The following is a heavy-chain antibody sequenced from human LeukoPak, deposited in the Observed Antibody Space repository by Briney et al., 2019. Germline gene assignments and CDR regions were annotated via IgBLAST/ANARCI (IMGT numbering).Heavy chain of an antibody. V-gene: IGHV1-2*02. CDR2: INPNSGGT. CDR3: ARDSAVYDSSGYFLHAFDI. J-gene: IGHJ3*02. Sequence: ASVKVSCKASGYTFTGYYMHWVRQAPGQGLEWMGWINPNSGGTKCAQNSQGRVTMTRDTSISTAYMELSRLRSDDTAVYYCARDSAVYDSSGYFLHAFDIWGQGTMVTVSS. CDR1: GYTFTGYY. D-gene: IGHD3-22*01.